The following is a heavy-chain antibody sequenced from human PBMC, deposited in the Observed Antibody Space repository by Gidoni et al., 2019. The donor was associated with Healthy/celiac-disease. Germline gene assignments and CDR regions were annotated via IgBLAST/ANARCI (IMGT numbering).Heavy chain of an antibody. D-gene: IGHD5-12*01. CDR3: TPDRRGPWGVDIVATEFDY. Sequence: EVQLVASGVGLGKPGGSIRLSCDASGCTSGTAGMKCVRQAPGKGLGWVGRIKSKTDGWTTDYAAPVKVTFTISKAESNNTLKLQMNSLKTEYTAVYYFTPDRRGPWGVDIVATEFDYWGQGTLVTVSS. J-gene: IGHJ4*02. V-gene: IGHV3-15*01. CDR2: IKSKTDGWTT. CDR1: GCTSGTAG.